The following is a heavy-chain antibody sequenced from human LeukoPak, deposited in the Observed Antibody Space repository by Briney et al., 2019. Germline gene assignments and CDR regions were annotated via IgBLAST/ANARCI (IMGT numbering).Heavy chain of an antibody. J-gene: IGHJ4*02. Sequence: ASVKVSCKASGYTFTGYYMHWGRQAPGQGLEWMGWINPNSGGTNYAQKFQGRVTMTRDTSISTAYMELSRLRSDDTAVYYCARVGYYDSSGYVDYWGQGTLVTVSS. CDR1: GYTFTGYY. CDR2: INPNSGGT. D-gene: IGHD3-22*01. V-gene: IGHV1-2*02. CDR3: ARVGYYDSSGYVDY.